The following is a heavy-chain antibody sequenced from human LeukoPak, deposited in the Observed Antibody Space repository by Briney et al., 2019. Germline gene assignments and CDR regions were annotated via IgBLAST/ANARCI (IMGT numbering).Heavy chain of an antibody. CDR3: AVLSDGAYCGGDCFYLDS. Sequence: SVKVSCKASGATFSSHAMNWVRQAPGQGLEWMGGVIPILDITDYAQKFQGRLTITADKSTGTGCMELSSLRSEDSAVYYCAVLSDGAYCGGDCFYLDSWGQGTLVAVSS. D-gene: IGHD2-21*02. CDR2: VIPILDIT. CDR1: GATFSSHA. J-gene: IGHJ5*01. V-gene: IGHV1-69*10.